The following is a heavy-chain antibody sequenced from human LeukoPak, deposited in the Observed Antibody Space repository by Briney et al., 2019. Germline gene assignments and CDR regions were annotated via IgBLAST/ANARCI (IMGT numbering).Heavy chain of an antibody. D-gene: IGHD4-17*01. CDR1: GFTFSDYA. CDR3: GKDPNGDYVGTFDF. CDR2: IRGTGGTT. Sequence: GSLRLSCAASGFTFSDYALIWVRQAPGKGLEWISAIRGTGGTTYYADSVKGRCTISRDNSRNTVYLQMNSLRAEDTALYFCGKDPNGDYVGTFDFWGPGTMVTVSS. J-gene: IGHJ3*01. V-gene: IGHV3-23*01.